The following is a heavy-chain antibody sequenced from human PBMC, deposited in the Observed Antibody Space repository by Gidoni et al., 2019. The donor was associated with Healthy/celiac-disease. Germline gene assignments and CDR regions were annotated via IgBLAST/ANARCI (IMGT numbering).Heavy chain of an antibody. CDR3: AKDKAAVVVAATTFDY. D-gene: IGHD2-15*01. CDR2: INPNSGGT. V-gene: IGHV1-2*02. J-gene: IGHJ4*02. CDR1: GYTFTGYY. Sequence: QVQLVQSGAEVKKPGASVKVSCKASGYTFTGYYMHWVRQAPGQGLEWMGWINPNSGGTNYAQKFQGRVTMTRDTSISTAYMELSRLRSDDTAVYYCAKDKAAVVVAATTFDYWGQGTLVTVSS.